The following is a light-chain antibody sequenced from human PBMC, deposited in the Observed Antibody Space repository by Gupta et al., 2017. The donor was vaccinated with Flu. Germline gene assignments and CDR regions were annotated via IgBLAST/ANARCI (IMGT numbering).Light chain of an antibody. CDR2: EVS. V-gene: IGLV2-14*01. Sequence: QSALTQPASVSGSPGQSITISCPGTSSDVGGYNYVSWYQQHPGKAPKLMIYEVSNRPSGVSNRFSGSKSSNTASLTTSGLQAEDEADYYCSSYTSSSIPVVFGGGTKLTVL. CDR1: SSDVGGYNY. J-gene: IGLJ2*01. CDR3: SSYTSSSIPVV.